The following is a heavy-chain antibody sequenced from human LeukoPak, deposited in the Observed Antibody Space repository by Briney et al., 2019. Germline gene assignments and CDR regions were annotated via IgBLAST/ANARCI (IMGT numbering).Heavy chain of an antibody. V-gene: IGHV4-39*07. Sequence: ASETLSLTCTVSGGSISSSSYYWGWIRQPPGKGLEWIGSIYYSGSTYYNPSLKSRVTISVDTTKNQFSLRLSSVTAADTAVYYCARGRVATTDFDYWGQGTLVTVSS. CDR1: GGSISSSSYY. CDR3: ARGRVATTDFDY. J-gene: IGHJ4*02. D-gene: IGHD5-12*01. CDR2: IYYSGST.